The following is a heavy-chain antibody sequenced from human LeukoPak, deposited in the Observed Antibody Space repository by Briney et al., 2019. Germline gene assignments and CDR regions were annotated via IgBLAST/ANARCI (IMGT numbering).Heavy chain of an antibody. CDR3: ARGLYSGSYYTWYYYYGMGV. D-gene: IGHD1-26*01. J-gene: IGHJ6*02. V-gene: IGHV3-33*01. CDR2: IWYDGSNK. CDR1: GFTFSSYG. Sequence: GRSLRLSCAASGFTFSSYGMPWVRQAPGKGLEWVAVIWYDGSNKYYADSVKGRFTISRDNSKNTLYLQMNSLRAEDTAVYYCARGLYSGSYYTWYYYYGMGVWGQGTTVTVSS.